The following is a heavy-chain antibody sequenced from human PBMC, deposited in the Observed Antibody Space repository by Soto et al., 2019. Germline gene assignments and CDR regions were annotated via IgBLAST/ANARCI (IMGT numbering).Heavy chain of an antibody. D-gene: IGHD2-2*01. J-gene: IGHJ4*02. CDR2: ISAYNGNT. V-gene: IGHV1-18*01. Sequence: ASVKVACKASGGTFNNHAINWVRQAPGQGLEWMGGISAYNGNTNYAQKLQGRVTMTTDTSTSTAYMELRRLRSDDTAVYYCARGPRIVVVPAAFDYWGQGTLVTVSS. CDR3: ARGPRIVVVPAAFDY. CDR1: GGTFNNHA.